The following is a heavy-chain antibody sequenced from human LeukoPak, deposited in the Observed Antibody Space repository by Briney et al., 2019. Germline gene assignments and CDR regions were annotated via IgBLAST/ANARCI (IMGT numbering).Heavy chain of an antibody. Sequence: GGSLRLSCAASGITFSKYSMTWVRQAPGKGLEGVSAITGSGAFTDYADSVKGRFAISRDNSKNTLYLQMNSLRAEDTAVYYCAKVESSYDILTVYYFDYWGQGTLVTVSS. V-gene: IGHV3-23*01. J-gene: IGHJ4*02. CDR1: GITFSKYS. CDR2: ITGSGAFT. CDR3: AKVESSYDILTVYYFDY. D-gene: IGHD3-9*01.